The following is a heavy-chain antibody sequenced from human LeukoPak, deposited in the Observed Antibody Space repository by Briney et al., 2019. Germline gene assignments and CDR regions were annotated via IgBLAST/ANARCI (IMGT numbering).Heavy chain of an antibody. CDR3: ARDVCSGGSCHTFDY. D-gene: IGHD2-15*01. CDR2: ISSSSSCI. Sequence: GGSLRLSCAASGFTFSSYSMNWVRQAPGKGLEWVSSISSSSSCIYYADSVKGRFTISRDNAKNSLYLQMNSLRAEDTAVYYCARDVCSGGSCHTFDYWGQGTLVTVSS. CDR1: GFTFSSYS. V-gene: IGHV3-21*01. J-gene: IGHJ4*02.